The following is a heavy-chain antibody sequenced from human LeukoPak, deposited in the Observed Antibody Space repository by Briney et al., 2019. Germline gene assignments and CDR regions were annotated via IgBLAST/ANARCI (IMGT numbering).Heavy chain of an antibody. J-gene: IGHJ5*02. CDR1: GGSFSGYY. V-gene: IGHV4-34*01. Sequence: PSETLSLTCAVYGGSFSGYYWSWIRQPPGKGPEWIGEINHSGSTNYNPPLKSRVTISVDTSKNQFSLKLSSVTAADTAVYYCARKVKSDFWSGYLGNWFDPWGQGTLVTVSS. D-gene: IGHD3-3*01. CDR2: INHSGST. CDR3: ARKVKSDFWSGYLGNWFDP.